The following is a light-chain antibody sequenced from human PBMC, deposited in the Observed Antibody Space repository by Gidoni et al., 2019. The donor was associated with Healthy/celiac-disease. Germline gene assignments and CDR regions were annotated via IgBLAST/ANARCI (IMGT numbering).Light chain of an antibody. CDR2: RNN. J-gene: IGLJ2*01. Sequence: HSVLTQPPSASATPGPRVTISCSGSSSNIGSNYVYWYQQLPGTAPKLLLYRNNQRPSGVPDRFSGSKSGTSASLAISGLRSEDEADYYCAAWEDSLSGYVVFGGGTKLTVL. V-gene: IGLV1-47*01. CDR1: SSNIGSNY. CDR3: AAWEDSLSGYVV.